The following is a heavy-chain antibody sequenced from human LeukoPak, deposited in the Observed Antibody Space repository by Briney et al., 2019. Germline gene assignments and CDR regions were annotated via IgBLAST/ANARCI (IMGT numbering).Heavy chain of an antibody. CDR1: AGSIGPYY. CDR2: IYTTGTA. J-gene: IGHJ1*01. V-gene: IGHV4-4*07. CDR3: ARDKGREEAAGFQH. D-gene: IGHD6-13*01. Sequence: PSETLPLTCIISAGSIGPYYWSWIRQAAGKGPEWIGRIYTTGTADYNPSLKGRVFLSVDTSKNQFSLKVTSVTAADTAVYYCARDKGREEAAGFQHWGQGTLVTVSS.